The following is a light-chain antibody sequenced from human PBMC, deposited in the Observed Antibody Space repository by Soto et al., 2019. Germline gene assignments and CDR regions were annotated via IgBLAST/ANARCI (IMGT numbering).Light chain of an antibody. CDR1: RSDIGASIY. J-gene: IGLJ2*01. CDR3: TSYTPSNTLA. Sequence: QSVLAQPASVSGSPGQSITISCTGTRSDIGASIYVSWFQQYPGEAPKCMIYDVNNRPSGVSNRFSGSKSGSTASLTISGLQAEDEAVYYCTSYTPSNTLALGGGTKVTVL. V-gene: IGLV2-14*01. CDR2: DVN.